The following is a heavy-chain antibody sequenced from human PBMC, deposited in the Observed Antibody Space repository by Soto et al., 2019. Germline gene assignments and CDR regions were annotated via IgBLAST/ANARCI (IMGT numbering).Heavy chain of an antibody. D-gene: IGHD6-19*01. V-gene: IGHV3-23*01. CDR1: GFTFSNYA. J-gene: IGHJ6*02. Sequence: EVQLLESGGGLVQPGGSLRLSCAASGFTFSNYAMSWVRQAPGKGLEWVSTMSGSGGRTHYADSVKGRFTISRDNSKNTLYLQMNSLSAEHTAIYYCAKGRRLAVAGSDNYYYYGMYVCGQGTTVTVSS. CDR2: MSGSGGRT. CDR3: AKGRRLAVAGSDNYYYYGMYV.